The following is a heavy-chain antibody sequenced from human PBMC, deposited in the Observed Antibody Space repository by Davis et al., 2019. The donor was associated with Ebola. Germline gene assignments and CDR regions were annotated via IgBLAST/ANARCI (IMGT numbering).Heavy chain of an antibody. Sequence: ASVKVSCKASGYTFTSYGISWVRQAPGQGLEWMGWISAYNGNTNYAQKFQGRVTITRDTSASTAYMELSSLRSEDTAVYYCARDYTRGYYYYMDVWGKGTTVTVSS. CDR2: ISAYNGNT. V-gene: IGHV1-18*04. J-gene: IGHJ6*03. D-gene: IGHD3-10*01. CDR1: GYTFTSYG. CDR3: ARDYTRGYYYYMDV.